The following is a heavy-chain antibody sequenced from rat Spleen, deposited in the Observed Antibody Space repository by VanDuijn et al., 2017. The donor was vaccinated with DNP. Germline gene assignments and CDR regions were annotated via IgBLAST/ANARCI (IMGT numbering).Heavy chain of an antibody. CDR3: ARHEDGTFDY. J-gene: IGHJ2*01. CDR1: GFTFSDYY. CDR2: ITTSGGST. Sequence: EVLLVESDGGLVQPGRSLKLSCAASGFTFSDYYMAWVRQAPTKGLEWVASITTSGGSTYYGDSVKGRFSLSRDNAKSTLYLQMDSLRSEDTATYYCARHEDGTFDYWGQGVMVTVSS. V-gene: IGHV5-25*01. D-gene: IGHD1-12*02.